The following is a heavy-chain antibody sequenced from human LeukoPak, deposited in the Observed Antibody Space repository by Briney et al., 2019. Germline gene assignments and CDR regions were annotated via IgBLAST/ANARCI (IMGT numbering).Heavy chain of an antibody. CDR1: GFTFDDYA. Sequence: GGSLRLSCAASGFTFDDYAMHWVRQAPGKGLEWVSLISGDGGSTYYADSVKGRFTISRDNSKNSLYLQMNSLRTEDTALYYCAKASIGCSSSWYVRSNYYYYMDVWGKGTTVTVSS. CDR2: ISGDGGST. V-gene: IGHV3-43*02. CDR3: AKASIGCSSSWYVRSNYYYYMDV. J-gene: IGHJ6*03. D-gene: IGHD6-13*01.